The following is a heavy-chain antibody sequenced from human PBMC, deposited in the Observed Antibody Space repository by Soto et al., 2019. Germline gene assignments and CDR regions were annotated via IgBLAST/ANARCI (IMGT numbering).Heavy chain of an antibody. J-gene: IGHJ5*02. D-gene: IGHD3-10*01. V-gene: IGHV1-18*04. Sequence: QVQLVQSGAEVKKPGASVKVSCKSSGYTFTSYGITWVRQAPGQGLEWMGWISAYNGNTNYAQNLQGRVTMTTDTSTSTAYMELRSRRSDDTAVYYCARDGVKRFGELLLTNWFDPWGQGTLVTVSS. CDR2: ISAYNGNT. CDR3: ARDGVKRFGELLLTNWFDP. CDR1: GYTFTSYG.